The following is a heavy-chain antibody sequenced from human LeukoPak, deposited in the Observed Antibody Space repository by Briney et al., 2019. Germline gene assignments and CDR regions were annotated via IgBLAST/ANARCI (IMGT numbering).Heavy chain of an antibody. CDR2: ISGSGGST. CDR3: AKGQRGSGGFDY. D-gene: IGHD3-10*01. CDR1: GFTFSSYA. Sequence: PGGSLRLSCAASGFTFSSYAMSWVRQAPGKGLEWVSAISGSGGSTYYADAVKGRFTISRDNSKNTLYLQMNSLRAEDTAVYYCAKGQRGSGGFDYWGQGTLVTVSS. V-gene: IGHV3-23*01. J-gene: IGHJ4*02.